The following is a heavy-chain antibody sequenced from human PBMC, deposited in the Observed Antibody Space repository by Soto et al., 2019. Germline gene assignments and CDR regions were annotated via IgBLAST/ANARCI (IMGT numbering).Heavy chain of an antibody. CDR1: GGSINSGDYH. D-gene: IGHD3-3*01. V-gene: IGHV4-30-4*01. J-gene: IGHJ5*02. CDR2: IYYSGST. CDR3: ARGQRFSDWFDP. Sequence: PSETLSLTCTVSGGSINSGDYHWSWIRQSPGKGLEWIGAIYYSGSTYYNPSLKSRIRISVDTSKNQFSLKVNSVTAADTAVYYCARGQRFSDWFDPWGQGTLVTVSS.